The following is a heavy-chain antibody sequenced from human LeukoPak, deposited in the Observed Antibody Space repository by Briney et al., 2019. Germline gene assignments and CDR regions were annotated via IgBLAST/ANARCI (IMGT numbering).Heavy chain of an antibody. CDR1: GFTVSSNY. D-gene: IGHD6-19*01. V-gene: IGHV3-66*01. CDR3: ARDRSSGWYTYYYYYYMDV. J-gene: IGHJ6*03. CDR2: IYSGGST. Sequence: GGSLRLSCATSGFTVSSNYMSWVRQAPGKGLEWVSVIYSGGSTYYADSVKGRFTISRDNSKNTLYLQMNSLRAEDTAVYYCARDRSSGWYTYYYYYYMDVWGKGTTVTVSS.